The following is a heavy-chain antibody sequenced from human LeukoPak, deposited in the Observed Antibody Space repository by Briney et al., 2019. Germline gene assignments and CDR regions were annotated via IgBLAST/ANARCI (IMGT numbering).Heavy chain of an antibody. CDR3: ARDLTGLQGSDP. Sequence: SVKVSCKASGGTFSSYAISWVRQAPGQWLEWMGGIIPIFGTANYAQKFQGRVTITAGESTSTAYMELSSLRSEDTAVYYCARDLTGLQGSDPWGQGTLVTVSS. J-gene: IGHJ5*02. V-gene: IGHV1-69*01. CDR2: IIPIFGTA. D-gene: IGHD4-11*01. CDR1: GGTFSSYA.